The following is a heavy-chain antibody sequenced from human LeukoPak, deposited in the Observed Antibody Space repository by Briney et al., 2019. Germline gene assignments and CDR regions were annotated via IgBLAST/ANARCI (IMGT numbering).Heavy chain of an antibody. CDR2: IQTSGST. D-gene: IGHD4-17*01. CDR3: ARDRADPDYGDYVFAY. V-gene: IGHV4-4*07. J-gene: IGHJ4*02. Sequence: SETLSLTCTVSGGSISSYYWSWIRQPAGKGLEWIGRIQTSGSTNYNPSLKSRVTMSVDTSKNQFSLKLSSVTAADTAVYYCARDRADPDYGDYVFAYWGQGTLVTVSS. CDR1: GGSISSYY.